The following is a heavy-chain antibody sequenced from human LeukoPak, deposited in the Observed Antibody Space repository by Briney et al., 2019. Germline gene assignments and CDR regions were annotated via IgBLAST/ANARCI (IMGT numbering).Heavy chain of an antibody. D-gene: IGHD5-24*01. CDR3: AKRPGGAYPDVEMATIGRSY. V-gene: IGHV3-23*01. CDR1: GFTFSSYA. J-gene: IGHJ4*02. CDR2: ISGSGGST. Sequence: GGSLRLSCAASGFTFSSYAMSWVRQAPEKGLEWVSTISGSGGSTYYTDSVRGRFTISRDNSKNTLYLQMNSLRAEDTAVYYCAKRPGGAYPDVEMATIGRSYWGQGTLVTVSS.